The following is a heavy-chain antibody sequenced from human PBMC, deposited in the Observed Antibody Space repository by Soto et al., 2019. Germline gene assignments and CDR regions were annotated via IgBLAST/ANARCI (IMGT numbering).Heavy chain of an antibody. D-gene: IGHD6-19*01. Sequence: PGGSLRLSCAASGFTFSSFPMHWVRQAPGKGLERVALISYDGSNKYYADSVKGRFTISRDNSKNTLYLQMNSLRAEDTALYYCAREGGVSGWYWRGDYWGQGTPVTVSS. CDR3: AREGGVSGWYWRGDY. CDR2: ISYDGSNK. J-gene: IGHJ4*02. V-gene: IGHV3-30-3*01. CDR1: GFTFSSFP.